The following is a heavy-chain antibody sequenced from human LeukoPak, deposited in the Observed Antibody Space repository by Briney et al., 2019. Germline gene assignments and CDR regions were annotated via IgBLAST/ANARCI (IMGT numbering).Heavy chain of an antibody. Sequence: GGSPRLSCAASGFTFSSYGMHWARQAPGKGLEWVAFIRYDGSNKSYADSVKGRFTISRDNSKNTLYLQMSSLRAEDTAVYYCAKDQSGTYYTFDYWGQGTLVTVSS. CDR2: IRYDGSNK. CDR1: GFTFSSYG. D-gene: IGHD1-26*01. J-gene: IGHJ4*02. V-gene: IGHV3-30*02. CDR3: AKDQSGTYYTFDY.